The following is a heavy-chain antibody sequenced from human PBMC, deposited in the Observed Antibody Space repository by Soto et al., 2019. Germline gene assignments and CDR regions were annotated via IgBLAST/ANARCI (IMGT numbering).Heavy chain of an antibody. D-gene: IGHD4-17*01. V-gene: IGHV4-59*08. CDR2: IYYSGST. J-gene: IGHJ6*02. CDR3: ARHSGYGGINLTPNDYYYYYGMDV. CDR1: GGSISSYY. Sequence: PSETLSLTCTVSGGSISSYYWSWIRQPPGKGLEWIGYIYYSGSTNYNPSLKSRVTISVDTSKNQFSLKLSSVTAADTAVYYCARHSGYGGINLTPNDYYYYYGMDVWGQGTTVTVSS.